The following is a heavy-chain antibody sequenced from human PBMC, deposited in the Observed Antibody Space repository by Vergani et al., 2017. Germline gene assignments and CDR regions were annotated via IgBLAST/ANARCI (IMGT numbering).Heavy chain of an antibody. J-gene: IGHJ3*01. D-gene: IGHD3-10*01. V-gene: IGHV5-51*01. CDR1: GYSFTSYW. Sequence: EVQLVQSGAEGKKPGESLRISCKGSGYSFTSYWIGWVRQRPGRGLEWMGIIYPGDSEVKSNPTFRGQVIFSVDTSVNTAYRQWRSLQASDTATYFCASGGHGSENGGALQLWGQGTNITVSS. CDR2: IYPGDSEV. CDR3: ASGGHGSENGGALQL.